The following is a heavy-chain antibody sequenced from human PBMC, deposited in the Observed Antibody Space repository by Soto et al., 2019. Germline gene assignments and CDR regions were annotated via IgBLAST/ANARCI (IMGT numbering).Heavy chain of an antibody. D-gene: IGHD6-13*01. Sequence: GETLKISCKASGYTFSVYWIGWVRQMPGKGLEWMGNIYPDDSDTSNNPSFDGHVTISADKSTSKAYLQWNSLEASDTAIYYCAVFRSSWFGDGRLDSWGPGTLVTVSS. J-gene: IGHJ4*02. CDR3: AVFRSSWFGDGRLDS. CDR2: IYPDDSDT. V-gene: IGHV5-51*01. CDR1: GYTFSVYW.